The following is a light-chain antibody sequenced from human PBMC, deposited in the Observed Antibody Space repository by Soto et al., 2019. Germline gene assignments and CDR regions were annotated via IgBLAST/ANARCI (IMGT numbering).Light chain of an antibody. J-gene: IGKJ4*01. Sequence: EIVLTQSPATLSLSPGERATLSCKASQSVSSYLAWYQQKPGQAPRLLIYDASNRATGIPARFSGSGSGTDLTLSISSLEPEDFAVYCCQQRSNWPSLTFGGGTKVEIK. CDR1: QSVSSY. CDR2: DAS. CDR3: QQRSNWPSLT. V-gene: IGKV3-11*01.